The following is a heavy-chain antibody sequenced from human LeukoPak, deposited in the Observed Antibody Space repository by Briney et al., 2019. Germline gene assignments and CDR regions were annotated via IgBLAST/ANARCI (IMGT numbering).Heavy chain of an antibody. CDR2: IRYDGSNK. V-gene: IGHV3-30*02. CDR1: GFTFSSYG. D-gene: IGHD6-13*01. CDR3: AKVEQQLVRRPFHYFDY. J-gene: IGHJ4*02. Sequence: TGGSLRLSCAASGFTFSSYGMHWVRQAPGKGLEWVAFIRYDGSNKYYADSVKGRFTISRDNSKNTLYLQMNSLRAEDTAVYYCAKVEQQLVRRPFHYFDYWGQGTLVTVSS.